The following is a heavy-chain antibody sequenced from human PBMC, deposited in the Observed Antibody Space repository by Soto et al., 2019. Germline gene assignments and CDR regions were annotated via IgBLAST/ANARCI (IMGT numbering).Heavy chain of an antibody. V-gene: IGHV3-33*01. CDR3: ARDGIVVVTAIMDY. Sequence: GGSLRLSCAASGFTFSSYGMHWVRQAPGKGLEWVAVIWYDGSNKYYADSVKGRFTISRDNSKNTLYLQMNSLRAEDTAVYYCARDGIVVVTAIMDYWGQGTLVTVSS. CDR2: IWYDGSNK. D-gene: IGHD2-21*02. CDR1: GFTFSSYG. J-gene: IGHJ4*02.